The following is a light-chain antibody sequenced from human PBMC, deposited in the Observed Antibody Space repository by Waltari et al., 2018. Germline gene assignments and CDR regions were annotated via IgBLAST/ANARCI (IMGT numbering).Light chain of an antibody. CDR1: QGISSW. J-gene: IGKJ2*01. Sequence: DIQMTQSPSSVSASVGDRVAINCRASQGISSWLAWYQHKPGKDPELLIYTASTLQSGVPSRFSGSGSGTDFTLTISSLQPEDIATYYCQHTNSFPFTFGQGTKLELK. CDR3: QHTNSFPFT. CDR2: TAS. V-gene: IGKV1-12*01.